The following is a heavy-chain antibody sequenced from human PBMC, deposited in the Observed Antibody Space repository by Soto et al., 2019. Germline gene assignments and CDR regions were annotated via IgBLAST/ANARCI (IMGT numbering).Heavy chain of an antibody. CDR3: ARAKLCNTLSCPHSFDT. D-gene: IGHD2-2*01. V-gene: IGHV4-4*02. J-gene: IGHJ4*02. CDR1: GGSISTNNW. Sequence: QGQLQDSGPGLVNASGTLSLTCGVSGGSISTNNWWSWVRQTPGQGLEWIAEVYHSGSTNYNPSLKSRLTVSVDKSKNQFSLRLTSVTAADSAVYYCARAKLCNTLSCPHSFDTWGQGTLVIVSS. CDR2: VYHSGST.